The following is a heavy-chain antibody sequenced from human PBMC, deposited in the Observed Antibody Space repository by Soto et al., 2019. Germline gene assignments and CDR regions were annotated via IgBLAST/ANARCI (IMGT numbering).Heavy chain of an antibody. CDR2: IHYSGST. CDR3: ARGIYLWLQYYFDY. Sequence: QVQLQESGPGLVKPSETLSLTCSVSDDSVSSDSYYWSWIRQPPGKGLEWIGYIHYSGSTSSNPSLKSRVTMSVDTSKNQFSLKLSSVTAADTAVYYCARGIYLWLQYYFDYWGQGTLVTVPS. CDR1: DDSVSSDSYY. V-gene: IGHV4-61*01. D-gene: IGHD5-18*01. J-gene: IGHJ4*02.